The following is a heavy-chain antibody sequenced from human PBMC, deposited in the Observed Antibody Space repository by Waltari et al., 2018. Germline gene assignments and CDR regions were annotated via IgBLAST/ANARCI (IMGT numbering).Heavy chain of an antibody. Sequence: QVQLGQSGAEVKKPGASVPVSCKTSGYSFTGHHLHWVRQAPGQGLEWMGWISPNSGGTHYSQKFQDRVTITRDTSISTAYMELSSLRFDDTAVYYCARDYGRRFDSWGQGTLVTVSS. V-gene: IGHV1-2*02. CDR3: ARDYGRRFDS. CDR2: ISPNSGGT. J-gene: IGHJ4*02. D-gene: IGHD4-17*01. CDR1: GYSFTGHH.